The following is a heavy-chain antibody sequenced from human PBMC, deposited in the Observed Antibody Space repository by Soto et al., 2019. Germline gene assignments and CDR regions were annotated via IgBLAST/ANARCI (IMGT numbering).Heavy chain of an antibody. V-gene: IGHV4-34*01. CDR1: GGSFSGYY. J-gene: IGHJ6*02. Sequence: SETLSLTCAVYGGSFSGYYWSWIRQPPGKGLEWIGEINHSGSTNYNPSLKSRATISVDTSKNQFSLKLSSVTAADTAVYYCARGRVAVAGPYYYYYYGMDVWGQGTTVTVSS. CDR2: INHSGST. D-gene: IGHD6-19*01. CDR3: ARGRVAVAGPYYYYYYGMDV.